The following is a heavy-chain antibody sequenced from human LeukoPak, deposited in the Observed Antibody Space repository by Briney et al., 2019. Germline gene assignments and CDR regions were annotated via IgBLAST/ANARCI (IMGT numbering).Heavy chain of an antibody. CDR3: ARGRGWVDH. CDR2: IHDDGRVT. D-gene: IGHD3-16*01. CDR1: GFTFSSYG. J-gene: IGHJ4*02. Sequence: GRSLRLSCAASGFTFSSYGMHWVRQAPGKGLEWVANIHDDGRVTNYVDSVKGRFTISRDNARNSVYLQMNSLRVEDTSLYYCARGRGWVDHWGQGTLVTVSS. V-gene: IGHV3-7*01.